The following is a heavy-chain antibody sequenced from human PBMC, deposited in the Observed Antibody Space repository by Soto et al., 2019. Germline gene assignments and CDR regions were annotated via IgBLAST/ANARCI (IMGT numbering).Heavy chain of an antibody. Sequence: GGSLRLSCAASGFTFSSYAMSWVRQAPGKGLEWVSAISGSGGSTYYADSVKGRFTISRDNSKNTLYLQMNSLRAEDTAVYYCATNSSSLHYFDYWGQGTLVTVYS. J-gene: IGHJ4*02. V-gene: IGHV3-23*01. CDR2: ISGSGGST. D-gene: IGHD6-6*01. CDR1: GFTFSSYA. CDR3: ATNSSSLHYFDY.